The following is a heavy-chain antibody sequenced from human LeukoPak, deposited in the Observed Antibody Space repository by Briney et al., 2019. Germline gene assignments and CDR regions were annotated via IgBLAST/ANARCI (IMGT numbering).Heavy chain of an antibody. CDR2: ISNDGSNR. D-gene: IGHD5-24*01. V-gene: IGHV3-30*04. J-gene: IGHJ4*02. CDR3: ARGGYGYNFFDY. CDR1: GFTFSSYA. Sequence: GGSLRLSCAASGFTFSSYAIHWVRQAPGKGLEWVAVISNDGSNRYYADSVKGRFTISRDNAKNSLYLQMNSLRAEDTAVYYCARGGYGYNFFDYWGQGTLVTVSS.